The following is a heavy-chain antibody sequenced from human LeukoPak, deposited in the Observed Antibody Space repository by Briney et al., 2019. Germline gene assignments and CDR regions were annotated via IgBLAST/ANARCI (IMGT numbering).Heavy chain of an antibody. Sequence: ASVTVSCKASGYTFTSYAVHWVRQAPGQRLEWMGWINAGNGNTEYLQKFQGRVTFTRDTSASTAYMELSSLRSEDTAVYFCSLADYGDYWGQGTLVTVSS. J-gene: IGHJ4*02. V-gene: IGHV1-3*01. CDR1: GYTFTSYA. CDR3: SLADYGDY. CDR2: INAGNGNT.